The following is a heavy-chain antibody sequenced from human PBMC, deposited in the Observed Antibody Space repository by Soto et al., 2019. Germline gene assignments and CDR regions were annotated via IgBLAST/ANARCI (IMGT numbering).Heavy chain of an antibody. J-gene: IGHJ5*02. CDR1: GYTFTSYD. CDR3: ASFLGYYDFWSGYPRKNWFDP. Sequence: ASVKVSCKASGYTFTSYDINWVRQATGQGLEWMGWMNPNSGNTGYAQKFQGRVTMTRNTSISTAYMELSSLRSEDTAVYYCASFLGYYDFWSGYPRKNWFDPWGQGTLVTVSS. CDR2: MNPNSGNT. V-gene: IGHV1-8*01. D-gene: IGHD3-3*01.